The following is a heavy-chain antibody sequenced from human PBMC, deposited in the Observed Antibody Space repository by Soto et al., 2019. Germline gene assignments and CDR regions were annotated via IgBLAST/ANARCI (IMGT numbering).Heavy chain of an antibody. V-gene: IGHV1-18*04. J-gene: IGHJ4*02. Sequence: QIRLVQSENEMKKPGASVTVSCKASDYNFHDYGISWVRQAPGQGLEWMGWVSGYDGTMKVTPKFQGRVTMTTDRGTSTAYLELRSLTSDDTAVYFCARGGYHYGSGTPEDHWGQGTLVTVSS. CDR1: DYNFHDYG. CDR3: ARGGYHYGSGTPEDH. CDR2: VSGYDGTM. D-gene: IGHD3-10*01.